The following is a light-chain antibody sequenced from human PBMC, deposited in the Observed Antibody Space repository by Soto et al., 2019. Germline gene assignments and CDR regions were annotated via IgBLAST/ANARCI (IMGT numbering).Light chain of an antibody. J-gene: IGKJ3*01. CDR1: QSISSY. CDR3: QQKDT. V-gene: IGKV1-39*01. CDR2: AAS. Sequence: DIQMTPSPSSLSASVGDRVTITCRASQSISSYLNWYQQKPGKAPKLLIYAASSLQSGVPSRFSGSGSWTDFTLTISSLQPEDFAAYYCQQKDTFGPGTKVDIK.